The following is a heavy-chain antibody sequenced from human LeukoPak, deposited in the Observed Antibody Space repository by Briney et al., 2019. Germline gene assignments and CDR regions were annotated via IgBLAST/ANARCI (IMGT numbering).Heavy chain of an antibody. CDR1: GYTFTSYA. CDR3: ARANFGYCSGGSCYTYFDY. D-gene: IGHD2-15*01. Sequence: ASVKVSCKASGYTFTSYAMHWVRQAPGQRLEWMGWINAGNGNTKYSQEFQGRVTITRDTSASTAYMELSSLRSDDTAVYYCARANFGYCSGGSCYTYFDYWGQGTLVTVSS. V-gene: IGHV1-3*01. J-gene: IGHJ4*02. CDR2: INAGNGNT.